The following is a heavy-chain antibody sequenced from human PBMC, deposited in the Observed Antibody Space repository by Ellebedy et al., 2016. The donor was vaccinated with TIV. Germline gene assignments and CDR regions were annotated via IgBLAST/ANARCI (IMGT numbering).Heavy chain of an antibody. J-gene: IGHJ2*01. CDR3: ARAIYGASNL. D-gene: IGHD4-17*01. CDR2: INQDGSQK. V-gene: IGHV3-7*01. CDR1: GFTLTNYW. Sequence: GESLKISCAASGFTLTNYWMTWVRQAPGRGLEWVANINQDGSQKYYVDSVRGRFTISRDNAGNSLYLQMKGLGAEDTAVYYCARAIYGASNLWGRGTLVTVSS.